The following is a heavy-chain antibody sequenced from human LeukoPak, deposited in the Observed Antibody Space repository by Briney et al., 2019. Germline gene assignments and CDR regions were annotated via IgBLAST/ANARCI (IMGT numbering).Heavy chain of an antibody. D-gene: IGHD3-10*01. CDR2: IKQDGNEQ. V-gene: IGHV3-7*01. J-gene: IGHJ6*03. CDR3: ARGGLWFGDDYMDV. CDR1: GFTFNNYW. Sequence: GGSLRLSCAASGFTFNNYWMNWVRQAPGKGLEWVANIKQDGNEQDYVDSVKGRFTISRDNAKNLLYLQMNSLRAEDTAVYYCARGGLWFGDDYMDVWGKGTTVTISS.